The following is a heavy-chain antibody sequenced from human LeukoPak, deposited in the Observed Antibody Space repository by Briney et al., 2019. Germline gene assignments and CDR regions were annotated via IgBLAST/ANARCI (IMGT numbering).Heavy chain of an antibody. D-gene: IGHD5-18*01. J-gene: IGHJ4*02. CDR3: ARMAMDTAMVTNFFDL. Sequence: GASVKISCKASGYTITSYYLHWVRQAPGQGLEWMGVIHPSGGSTTYAQKFQGRVTLTKDTSTSTVYIELSSLRSDDTAIFYCARMAMDTAMVTNFFDLWGQGTLVTVSA. CDR2: IHPSGGST. CDR1: GYTITSYY. V-gene: IGHV1-46*01.